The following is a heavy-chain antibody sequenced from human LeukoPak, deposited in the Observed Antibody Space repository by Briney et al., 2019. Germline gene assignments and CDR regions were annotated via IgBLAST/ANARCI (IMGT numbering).Heavy chain of an antibody. V-gene: IGHV3-30*04. CDR3: ARDRILWFGEPLYGMDV. Sequence: GGSLRLPCAASGFTFSSYAMHWVRQAPGKGLEWVAVISYDGSNKYYADSVKGRFTISRDNSKNTLYLQMNSLRAEDTAVYYCARDRILWFGEPLYGMDVWGKGTTVTVSS. D-gene: IGHD3-10*01. CDR1: GFTFSSYA. J-gene: IGHJ6*04. CDR2: ISYDGSNK.